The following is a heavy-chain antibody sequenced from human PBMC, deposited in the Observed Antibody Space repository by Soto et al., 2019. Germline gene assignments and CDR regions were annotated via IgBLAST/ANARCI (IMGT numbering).Heavy chain of an antibody. J-gene: IGHJ4*02. CDR1: GFTFSSYA. Sequence: GGSLRLSCAASGFTFSSYAMSWVRQAPGKGLEWVSAISGSGGSTYYADSVKGRFTISRDNSKNTLYLQMNSLRAEDTAVYYCAKDLPSMRYSSSSFSSDYWGQGTLVTVSS. CDR2: ISGSGGST. D-gene: IGHD6-6*01. CDR3: AKDLPSMRYSSSSFSSDY. V-gene: IGHV3-23*01.